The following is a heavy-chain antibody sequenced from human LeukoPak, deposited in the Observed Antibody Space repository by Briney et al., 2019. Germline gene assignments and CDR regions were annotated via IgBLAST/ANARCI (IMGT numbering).Heavy chain of an antibody. D-gene: IGHD2-2*01. V-gene: IGHV3-11*01. CDR1: GFTFSDYY. J-gene: IGHJ4*02. CDR3: AKVAKYCSSTSCLKGFDY. CDR2: ISSSGSTI. Sequence: GGSLRLSCAASGFTFSDYYMSWIRQAPGKGLEWVSYISSSGSTIYYADSVKGRFTISRDNAKNSLYLQMNSLRAEDTAVYYCAKVAKYCSSTSCLKGFDYWGQGTLVTVSP.